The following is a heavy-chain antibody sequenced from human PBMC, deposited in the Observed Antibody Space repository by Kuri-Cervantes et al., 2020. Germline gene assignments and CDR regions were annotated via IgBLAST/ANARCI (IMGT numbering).Heavy chain of an antibody. CDR1: GFTFSSYG. J-gene: IGHJ5*02. D-gene: IGHD1-26*01. Sequence: GSLKISCAASGFTFSSYGMHWVRQAPGKGLEWVAVISYDGSNKYYADSVKGRFTISRDNSKNTLYLQMNSLRAEDTAVYYCARDTSVGRNWFDPWGQGTLVTVSS. V-gene: IGHV3-30*03. CDR3: ARDTSVGRNWFDP. CDR2: ISYDGSNK.